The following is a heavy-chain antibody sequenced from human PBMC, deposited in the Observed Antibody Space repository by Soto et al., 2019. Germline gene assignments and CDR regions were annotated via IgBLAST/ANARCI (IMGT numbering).Heavy chain of an antibody. D-gene: IGHD6-19*01. CDR3: ARQVDSSGWEHAEYFQH. CDR1: GGSISSSSYY. CDR2: IYYSGST. V-gene: IGHV4-39*01. J-gene: IGHJ1*01. Sequence: SETLSLTCTVSGGSISSSSYYWGWIRQPPGKGLEWIGSIYYSGSTYYNPSLKSRVTISVDTSKNQFSLKLSSVTAADTAVYYCARQVDSSGWEHAEYFQHWGQGTLVTVSS.